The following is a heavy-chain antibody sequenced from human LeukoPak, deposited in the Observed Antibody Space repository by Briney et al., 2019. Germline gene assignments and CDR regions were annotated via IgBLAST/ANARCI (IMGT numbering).Heavy chain of an antibody. D-gene: IGHD2-2*01. V-gene: IGHV1-46*01. J-gene: IGHJ4*02. Sequence: ASVKVSCKASGYTFTSYYMHWVRQAPGQGLEWMGIINPSDGTTTYAQNIQGRVTMTRDMSTSTVYMELSSLRSEDTAMYYCARDHCSSTSCGVYYFDKWGQGTLVIVSS. CDR1: GYTFTSYY. CDR2: INPSDGTT. CDR3: ARDHCSSTSCGVYYFDK.